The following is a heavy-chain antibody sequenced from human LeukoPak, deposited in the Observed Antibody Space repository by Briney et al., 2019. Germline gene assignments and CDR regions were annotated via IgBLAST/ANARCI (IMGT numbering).Heavy chain of an antibody. D-gene: IGHD3-3*01. CDR3: AREEYKTDFWSGSSYYGMDV. J-gene: IGHJ6*02. V-gene: IGHV3-7*01. Sequence: GGSLRLSCAASGFTFSNYWMSWVRQAPGKGLEWVANIKQDGSTKYYVDSVKGRFTISRDNAENSLYLQMNSLRAEDTAVYHCAREEYKTDFWSGSSYYGMDVWGHGTTVTVSS. CDR2: IKQDGSTK. CDR1: GFTFSNYW.